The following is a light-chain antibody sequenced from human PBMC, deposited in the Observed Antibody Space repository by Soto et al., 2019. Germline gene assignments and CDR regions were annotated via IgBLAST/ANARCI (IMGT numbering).Light chain of an antibody. V-gene: IGLV2-14*01. Sequence: QSALTQPASVSGSPGQSISISCTGTSSDVGGYNYVSWYQQHPGKAPKLMIYDVSNRPSGVSDRFSGSKSGNTASLTISGLQDEDEADYYCSSYTSSTTRVVFGEGTKLTVL. CDR3: SSYTSSTTRVV. CDR2: DVS. CDR1: SSDVGGYNY. J-gene: IGLJ2*01.